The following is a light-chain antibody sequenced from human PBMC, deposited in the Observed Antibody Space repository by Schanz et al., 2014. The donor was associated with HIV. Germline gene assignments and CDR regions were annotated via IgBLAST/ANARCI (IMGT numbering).Light chain of an antibody. Sequence: DVQMTQSPSTLSASVGDRVSITCRSSQSINSGLAWYQQKPGKAPNLLIYEASTLETGVPSRFSGSGSGTEFTLTISSLQPDDFATYYCQQSNTFPYTFGQGTKLEIK. CDR2: EAS. CDR3: QQSNTFPYT. V-gene: IGKV1-5*03. J-gene: IGKJ2*01. CDR1: QSINSG.